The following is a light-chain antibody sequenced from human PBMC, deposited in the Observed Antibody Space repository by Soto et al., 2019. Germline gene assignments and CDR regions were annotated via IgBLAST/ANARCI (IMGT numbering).Light chain of an antibody. CDR3: QQYNNWPLAWT. Sequence: EIVMTQSPATLSVSPGERATLSCRASQSVSSNLAWYQQKPGQAPRLLIYGASTRATGIPARFSGSGSGTEFTLTISSLQSEDLAVYYCQQYNNWPLAWTFGQGTKVKIK. V-gene: IGKV3-15*01. CDR2: GAS. J-gene: IGKJ1*01. CDR1: QSVSSN.